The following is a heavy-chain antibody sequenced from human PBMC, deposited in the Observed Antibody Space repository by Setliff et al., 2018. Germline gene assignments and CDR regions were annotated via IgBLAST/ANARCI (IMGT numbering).Heavy chain of an antibody. D-gene: IGHD3-22*01. J-gene: IGHJ6*03. V-gene: IGHV1-69*05. CDR1: GGTFSSYA. Sequence: SVKVSCKASGGTFSSYAISWVRQAPGQGLEWMGGIIPIFGTANYAQKFQGRVTMTRDTSINTAYMELSTLRYDDTAVYYCAKGTSYFSDSSGYYYDGLTPSGYMDVWGKGTTVTVSS. CDR2: IIPIFGTA. CDR3: AKGTSYFSDSSGYYYDGLTPSGYMDV.